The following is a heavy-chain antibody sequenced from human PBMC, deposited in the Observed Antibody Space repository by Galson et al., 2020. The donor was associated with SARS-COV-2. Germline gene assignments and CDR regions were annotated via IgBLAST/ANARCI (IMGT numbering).Heavy chain of an antibody. CDR1: TYSISSHCY. V-gene: IGHV4-38-2*02. CDR2: IHFSGNT. Sequence: ASETLSLTCTVSTYSISSHCYWGWVRQSPGRGLEWIGNIHFSGNTHYNPSLKRRVTISVDTSKNQFSLKLTSVTAADTAVYYCARYQLLFPFDYWGRGALVTVSS. D-gene: IGHD2-2*01. CDR3: ARYQLLFPFDY. J-gene: IGHJ4*02.